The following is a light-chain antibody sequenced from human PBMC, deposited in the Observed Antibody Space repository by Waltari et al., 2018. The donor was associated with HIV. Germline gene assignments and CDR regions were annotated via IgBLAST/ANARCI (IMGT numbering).Light chain of an antibody. V-gene: IGKV4-1*01. J-gene: IGKJ1*01. Sequence: DIVMTQSPDSLAVSLGERATINCKSSQSVLYSSNNNHYLSWFQQKPGQTPKLLIYWASTRESRVPDRFSGSGSGTDFTRTVSSLQAEDVAVYYCLQYYTIPRTFGQGTTVEIK. CDR3: LQYYTIPRT. CDR1: QSVLYSSNNNHY. CDR2: WAS.